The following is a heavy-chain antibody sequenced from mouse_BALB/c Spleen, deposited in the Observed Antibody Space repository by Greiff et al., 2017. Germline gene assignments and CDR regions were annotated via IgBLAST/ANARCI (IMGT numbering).Heavy chain of an antibody. CDR1: GFTFSSYA. V-gene: IGHV5-6-5*01. Sequence: EVQLVESGGGLVKPGGSLKLSCAASGFTFSSYAMSWVRQTPEKRLEWVASISSGGSTYYPDSVKGRFTISRDNASNILYLQMSSLGSEDAALYYCARGGNYADYWGQGTLVTVSA. CDR3: ARGGNYADY. J-gene: IGHJ3*01. D-gene: IGHD2-1*01. CDR2: ISSGGST.